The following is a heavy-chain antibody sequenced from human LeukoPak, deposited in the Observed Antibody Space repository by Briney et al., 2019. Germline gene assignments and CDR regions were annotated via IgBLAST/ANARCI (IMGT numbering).Heavy chain of an antibody. CDR3: ARDRYYYDSSGYLGPDY. D-gene: IGHD3-22*01. J-gene: IGHJ4*02. CDR1: GYTSTSYG. Sequence: ASVKVSCKASGYTSTSYGISWVRQAPGQGLEWMGWISAYNGNTNYAQKLQGRVTMTTDTSTSTAYMELRSLRSDDTAVYYCARDRYYYDSSGYLGPDYWGQGTLVTVSS. V-gene: IGHV1-18*01. CDR2: ISAYNGNT.